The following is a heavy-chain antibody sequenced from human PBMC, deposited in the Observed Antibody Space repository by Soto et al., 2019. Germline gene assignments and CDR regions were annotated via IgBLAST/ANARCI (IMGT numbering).Heavy chain of an antibody. D-gene: IGHD3-22*01. CDR1: RYSISSGYY. J-gene: IGHJ4*02. V-gene: IGHV4-38-2*02. CDR2: VYHSGAT. CDR3: ARDLDSSGEAY. Sequence: SETLSLTCTISRYSISSGYYWAWIRQPPGKGLEWNGSVYHSGATYYNPSLKSRLSVSMDTSKNQFSLKLTSVTAADTAVYFCARDLDSSGEAYWGQGTLVTVSS.